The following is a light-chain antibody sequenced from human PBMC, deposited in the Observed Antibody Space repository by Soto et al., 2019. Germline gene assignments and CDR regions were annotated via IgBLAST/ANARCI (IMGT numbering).Light chain of an antibody. J-gene: IGKJ1*01. CDR1: QSISTY. Sequence: DIQVTQSPFSLSASVGDRVTITCRASQSISTYLNWYQQKPGKAPKLLIYAASSLQSGVPSRFRGSGSGTDLILTISTLQPEDFATYYCQQSYSSPRTFGQGTKV. CDR3: QQSYSSPRT. V-gene: IGKV1-39*01. CDR2: AAS.